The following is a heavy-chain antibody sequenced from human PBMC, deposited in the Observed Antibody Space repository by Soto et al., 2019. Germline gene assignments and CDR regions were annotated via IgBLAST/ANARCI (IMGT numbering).Heavy chain of an antibody. CDR3: ARDKGRYDSGMDV. J-gene: IGHJ6*02. Sequence: QVQLQESGPGLVKPLETLSLTCTVSGGSISSYYWSWIRQPPGKGLEWIGYIFYSGSAKYNPSLKSRVTISVDRSKNHFSLNLSSVTAADTAIYYSARDKGRYDSGMDVWGQGTTVTVFS. V-gene: IGHV4-59*01. CDR2: IFYSGSA. D-gene: IGHD3-9*01. CDR1: GGSISSYY.